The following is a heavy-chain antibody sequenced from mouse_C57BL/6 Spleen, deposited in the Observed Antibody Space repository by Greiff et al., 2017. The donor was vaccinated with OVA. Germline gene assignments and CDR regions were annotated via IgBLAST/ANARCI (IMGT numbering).Heavy chain of an antibody. D-gene: IGHD1-1*01. V-gene: IGHV1-55*01. J-gene: IGHJ2*01. CDR3: ARWGTKVVAHFDD. CDR1: GYTFTSYW. CDR2: IYPGSGST. Sequence: QVQLQQPGAELVQPGASVKMSCKASGYTFTSYWITWVKQRPGQGLEWIGDIYPGSGSTNYNEKFKSKATLTVDTSSSTAYMQLSSLTSEDSAVYYCARWGTKVVAHFDDWGQGTTVTVSS.